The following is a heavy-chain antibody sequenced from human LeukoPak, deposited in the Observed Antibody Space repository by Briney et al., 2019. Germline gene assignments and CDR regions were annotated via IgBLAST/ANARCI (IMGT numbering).Heavy chain of an antibody. Sequence: ASVKVSCKASGYTFTSYGISWVRQAPGQGLEWMGWISAYNGNTNYAQKLQGRVTMTTDTSTSTAYMELRSLRSDDTAVYYRATGTTGTTYFGNYYYGMDVWGQGTTVTVSS. CDR1: GYTFTSYG. CDR3: ATGTTGTTYFGNYYYGMDV. V-gene: IGHV1-18*01. D-gene: IGHD1-1*01. J-gene: IGHJ6*02. CDR2: ISAYNGNT.